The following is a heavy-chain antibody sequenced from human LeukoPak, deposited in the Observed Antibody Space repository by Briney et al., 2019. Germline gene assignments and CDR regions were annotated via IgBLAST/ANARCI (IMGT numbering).Heavy chain of an antibody. CDR1: GYTFTSYY. CDR3: ARAYVIVVPRYYFDY. CDR2: INPSGGST. V-gene: IGHV1-46*01. Sequence: ASVKVSCKASGYTFTSYYMHWVRQAPGQGLEWMVIINPSGGSTSYAQKFQGRVTMTRDTSTSTVYMELSSLRSEDTAVYYCARAYVIVVPRYYFDYWGQGTLVTVSS. D-gene: IGHD2-21*01. J-gene: IGHJ4*02.